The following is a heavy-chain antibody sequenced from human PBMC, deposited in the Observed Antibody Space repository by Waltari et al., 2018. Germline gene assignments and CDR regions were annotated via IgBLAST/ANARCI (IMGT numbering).Heavy chain of an antibody. CDR2: IIPIFGTP. CDR3: ARDKEVGSASGDINFFDY. J-gene: IGHJ4*02. D-gene: IGHD2-15*01. V-gene: IGHV1-69*12. CDR1: GGTFSTYA. Sequence: QVQLVQSGAEVKKPGSSVKVSCKASGGTFSTYANSRVRQAPGQGLEWMGGIIPIFGTPNYAPKFQGRLIISADESTSTAYMELSSLRSQDTAVYYCARDKEVGSASGDINFFDYWGQGTLVAVSS.